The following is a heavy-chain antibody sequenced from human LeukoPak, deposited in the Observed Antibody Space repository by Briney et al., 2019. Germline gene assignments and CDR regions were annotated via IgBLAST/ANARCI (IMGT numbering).Heavy chain of an antibody. V-gene: IGHV3-23*01. CDR2: ISGSGGST. CDR3: AKEGYCSSTSCYIHYYGMDV. Sequence: PGGSLRLSCAASGFTFSSYAMSWVRQAPGKGLEWVSAISGSGGSTYYADSVKGRFTISRDNSKNTLYLQMNSLRAEDTAVYYCAKEGYCSSTSCYIHYYGMDVWGKGTTVTVSS. CDR1: GFTFSSYA. J-gene: IGHJ6*04. D-gene: IGHD2-2*02.